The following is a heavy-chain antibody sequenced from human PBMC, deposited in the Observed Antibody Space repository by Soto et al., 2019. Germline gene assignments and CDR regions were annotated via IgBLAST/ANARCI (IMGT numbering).Heavy chain of an antibody. J-gene: IGHJ6*02. D-gene: IGHD3-10*01. Sequence: LRLSCAASGFTFSHYSMHWDRQAPGQGLEWVAFVSSTSSYIYYAGSVKGRFTISRDNATNSLYLQMNTLRAEDTAVYYCAKDRGRGSPVSGGLDVWGQGTTVTVSS. CDR2: VSSTSSYI. CDR1: GFTFSHYS. CDR3: AKDRGRGSPVSGGLDV. V-gene: IGHV3-21*01.